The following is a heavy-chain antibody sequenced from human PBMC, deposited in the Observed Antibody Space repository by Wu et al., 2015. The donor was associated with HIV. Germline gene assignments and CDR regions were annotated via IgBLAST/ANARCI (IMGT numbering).Heavy chain of an antibody. CDR3: ARDKRGYDVLTGYYIYFDY. CDR1: GYTFNDYY. Sequence: CKASGYTFNDYYIQWVRQAPGQGLEWMGWINPNSGGTNYAQNFEDRVTMTRDTSITTAYMELSSLRSDDTAVYYCARDKRGYDVLTGYYIYFDYWGQGTLVTVSS. V-gene: IGHV1-2*02. D-gene: IGHD3-9*01. J-gene: IGHJ4*02. CDR2: INPNSGGT.